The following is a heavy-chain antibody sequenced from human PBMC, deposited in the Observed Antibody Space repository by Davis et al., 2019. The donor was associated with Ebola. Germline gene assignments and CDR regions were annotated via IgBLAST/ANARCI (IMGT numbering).Heavy chain of an antibody. Sequence: SETLSLTCAVYGGSFSGYYWSLIRQPPGKGLEWIGEINHSGSTNYNPSLKSRVTISVDTSKNQFSLKLSSVTAADTAVYYCARGLGGYNDPFDYWGQGTLVTVSS. CDR3: ARGLGGYNDPFDY. V-gene: IGHV4-34*01. CDR1: GGSFSGYY. CDR2: INHSGST. J-gene: IGHJ4*02. D-gene: IGHD5-24*01.